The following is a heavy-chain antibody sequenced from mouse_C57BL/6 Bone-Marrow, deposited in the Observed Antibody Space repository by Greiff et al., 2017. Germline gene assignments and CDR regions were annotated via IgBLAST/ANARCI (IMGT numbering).Heavy chain of an antibody. Sequence: VQLQQSGAELVRPGASVKLSCTASGFNIKDDYMHWVKQRPEQGLEWIGWIDPENGDTEYASKFQGQATIPADTSSNTAYLQRSSLTSEDTAVYYSTTWGGLLYYFDYWGQGTTLTVSS. V-gene: IGHV14-4*01. CDR1: GFNIKDDY. CDR2: IDPENGDT. CDR3: TTWGGLLYYFDY. D-gene: IGHD2-3*01. J-gene: IGHJ2*01.